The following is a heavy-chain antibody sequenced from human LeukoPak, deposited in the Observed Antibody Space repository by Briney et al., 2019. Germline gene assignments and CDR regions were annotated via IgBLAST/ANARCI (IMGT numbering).Heavy chain of an antibody. Sequence: PSETLSLTCTVSGGSISSGSYYWSWTRQPAWKGLEWVGRIYTSGSTNYNPSLKSRVTISVDTSKNQFSLKLSSVTAADTAVYYCARDPYYDSSGYYPLGVWGQGTLVTVSS. D-gene: IGHD3-22*01. V-gene: IGHV4-61*02. CDR2: IYTSGST. CDR3: ARDPYYDSSGYYPLGV. J-gene: IGHJ4*02. CDR1: GGSISSGSYY.